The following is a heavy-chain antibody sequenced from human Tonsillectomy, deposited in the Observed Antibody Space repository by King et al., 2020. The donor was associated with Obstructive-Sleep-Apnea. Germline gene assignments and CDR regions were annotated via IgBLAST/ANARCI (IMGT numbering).Heavy chain of an antibody. CDR3: ATIVRY. D-gene: IGHD1-26*01. CDR2: IWYDGSNK. V-gene: IGHV3-33*01. J-gene: IGHJ4*02. CDR1: GFTFSSYG. Sequence: QVQLVESGGGVVQPGRSLRLSCAASGFTFSSYGMHWVRQAPGKGLEWVAVIWYDGSNKYYADSVKGRFTITRDNSKNTLYLQMESLRAEHTAVYYCATIVRYWGQGTLVTVSS.